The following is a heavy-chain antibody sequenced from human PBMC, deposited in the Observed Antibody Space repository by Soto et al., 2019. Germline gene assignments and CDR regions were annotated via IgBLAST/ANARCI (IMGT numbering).Heavy chain of an antibody. CDR2: ISSSTSYI. D-gene: IGHD3-22*01. V-gene: IGHV3-21*01. CDR3: ARGVDYYDPYYDYGMDV. Sequence: EVQLVESGGGLVKPGGSLRLSCAASGFTFSSYSMNWVRQAPGKGLEWVSSISSSTSYIYYADSVKGRFTISRDNAKNSLYLQMNSLRAEDTAVYYCARGVDYYDPYYDYGMDVWGQGTTVTVSS. J-gene: IGHJ6*02. CDR1: GFTFSSYS.